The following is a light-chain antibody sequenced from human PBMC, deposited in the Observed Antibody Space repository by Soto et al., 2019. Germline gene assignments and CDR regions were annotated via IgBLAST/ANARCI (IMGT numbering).Light chain of an antibody. CDR1: QSVSGSY. CDR2: GAS. J-gene: IGKJ1*01. V-gene: IGKV3-20*01. CDR3: QTYGSSRWT. Sequence: EIVLTQSPGTLSLSPGERATLSCRASQSVSGSYLAWYQQRPGQAPRLLIYGASSRATGIPDRFSGSGSGTDFTLTITRLEPEDFAVYYCQTYGSSRWTFGRGTKVEIK.